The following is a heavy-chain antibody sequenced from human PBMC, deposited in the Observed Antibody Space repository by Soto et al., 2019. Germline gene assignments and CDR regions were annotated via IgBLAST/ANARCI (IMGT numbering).Heavy chain of an antibody. CDR1: GGSVGMSSYY. J-gene: IGHJ3*02. CDR2: IYFSGTT. D-gene: IGHD4-4*01. CDR3: VRPLQMSTDLTRHSFDI. V-gene: IGHV4-39*01. Sequence: SETLSLTCTVSGGSVGMSSYYWGLIRQPPGKGLEWIGSIYFSGTTYYNPSLKSPVNISADTSKNQFSLRLTSVTDADTAVYYCVRPLQMSTDLTRHSFDIWGQGTMVTVSS.